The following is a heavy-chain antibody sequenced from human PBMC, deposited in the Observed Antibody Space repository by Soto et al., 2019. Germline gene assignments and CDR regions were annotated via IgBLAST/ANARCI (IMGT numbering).Heavy chain of an antibody. Sequence: QVQLVQSGAEVKKPGASVKVSCKASGYIFTNYAMHWVRQAPGQRLEWMGWINGGNGNTKYSQQFQGRVTIIRDTSASTAYMEMSSLRSEDTAVYYCARALYGDYAYYYYYMDVWGKGTTVTVSS. CDR3: ARALYGDYAYYYYYMDV. V-gene: IGHV1-3*01. D-gene: IGHD4-17*01. J-gene: IGHJ6*03. CDR1: GYIFTNYA. CDR2: INGGNGNT.